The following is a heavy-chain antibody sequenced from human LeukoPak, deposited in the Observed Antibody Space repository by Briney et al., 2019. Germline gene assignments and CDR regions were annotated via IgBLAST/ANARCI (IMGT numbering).Heavy chain of an antibody. J-gene: IGHJ4*02. D-gene: IGHD3-22*01. CDR1: GFTFTYYS. CDR3: AKDRPNYYESNGHYYRLNGDY. V-gene: IGHV3-23*01. Sequence: PGGSLRLSCAASGFTFTYYSMSWVRQAPGKGLEWVSSINSRGDVTFYTDPVKGRFTISRGNSKNTLYLQMNSLRGEDTAVYYCAKDRPNYYESNGHYYRLNGDYWGQGTLVTVSS. CDR2: INSRGDVT.